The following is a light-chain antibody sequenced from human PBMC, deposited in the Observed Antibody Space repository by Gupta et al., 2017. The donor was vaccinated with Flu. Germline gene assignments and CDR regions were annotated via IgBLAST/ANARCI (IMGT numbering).Light chain of an antibody. Sequence: DIQMTQSPSTLSASVGDRLTITCRASQSINSWLAWYQQKPGKAPKLLIYKASSLESGVPSRFSGSGSGTDFTLTISSLRPDDFATYYCQQDNNSPITFGGGTKVEIK. CDR3: QQDNNSPIT. V-gene: IGKV1-5*03. J-gene: IGKJ4*01. CDR1: QSINSW. CDR2: KAS.